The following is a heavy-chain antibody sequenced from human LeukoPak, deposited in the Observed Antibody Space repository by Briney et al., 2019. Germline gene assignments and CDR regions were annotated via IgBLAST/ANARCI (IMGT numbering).Heavy chain of an antibody. D-gene: IGHD6-13*01. CDR2: IYYSGST. CDR1: GGSISSYY. J-gene: IGHJ4*02. CDR3: AKDGGDSSSWYPFDY. V-gene: IGHV4-59*01. Sequence: SETLSLTCTVSGGSISSYYWSWIRQPPGKGLEWIGYIYYSGSTNYYPSLKSRVTISVDTSKNQFSLKLSSVTAADTAVYYCAKDGGDSSSWYPFDYWGQGTLVTVSS.